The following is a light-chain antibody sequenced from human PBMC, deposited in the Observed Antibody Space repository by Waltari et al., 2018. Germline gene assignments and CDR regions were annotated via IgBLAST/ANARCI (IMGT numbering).Light chain of an antibody. CDR2: GAS. CDR1: QSISKY. J-gene: IGKJ1*01. V-gene: IGKV3-20*01. Sequence: EIVLTHSPATLSLSPGDRAPLPCRASQSISKYLAWYQQKPGQAPRLLIYGASSTATGIPDRFSGSGSGTDFSLTISRLEPEDFAVYYCQHYVSLPATFGQGTKVEIE. CDR3: QHYVSLPAT.